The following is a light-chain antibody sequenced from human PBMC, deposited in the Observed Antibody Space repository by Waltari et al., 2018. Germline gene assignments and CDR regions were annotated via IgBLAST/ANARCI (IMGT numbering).Light chain of an antibody. CDR1: QSISSN. CDR2: DAS. Sequence: ETVLTQSPATLSVSPGERDTLSCRASQSISSNLAWYQQKPGQAPRLLIYDASTRATGIPARFSGSGSGTEFTLTISSLQSEDFAFYYCQQYNNWPPDTFGPGTKVDIK. V-gene: IGKV3-15*01. J-gene: IGKJ3*01. CDR3: QQYNNWPPDT.